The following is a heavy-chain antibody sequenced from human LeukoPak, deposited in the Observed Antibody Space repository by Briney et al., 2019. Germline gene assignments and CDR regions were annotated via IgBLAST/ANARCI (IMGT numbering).Heavy chain of an antibody. J-gene: IGHJ4*02. Sequence: AGGSLRLSCAASGFTFSSYAMSWVRQAPGKGLEWVSAISGSGGSTYYADSVKGRFTISRDNSKNTLYLQMNSLRAEDTAVYYCAKDLYYDILTGYFDYWGQGTLVTVSS. V-gene: IGHV3-23*01. CDR3: AKDLYYDILTGYFDY. D-gene: IGHD3-9*01. CDR1: GFTFSSYA. CDR2: ISGSGGST.